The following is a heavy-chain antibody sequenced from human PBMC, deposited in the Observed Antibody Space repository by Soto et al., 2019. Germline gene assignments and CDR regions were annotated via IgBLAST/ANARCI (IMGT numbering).Heavy chain of an antibody. CDR2: IYYSGST. V-gene: IGHV4-59*08. Sequence: SETLSLTCTVSGGSISSYYWSWIRQPPGKGLEWIGYIYYSGSTNYNPSLKSRVTISVDTSKNQFSLKLSSVTAADTAVYYCARHEQYSSSWYAYWGQGTLVTVSS. CDR3: ARHEQYSSSWYAY. CDR1: GGSISSYY. D-gene: IGHD6-13*01. J-gene: IGHJ4*02.